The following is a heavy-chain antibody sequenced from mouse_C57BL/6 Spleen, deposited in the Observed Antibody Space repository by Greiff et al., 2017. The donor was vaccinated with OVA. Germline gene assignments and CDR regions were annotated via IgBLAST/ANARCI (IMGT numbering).Heavy chain of an antibody. D-gene: IGHD1-1*02. CDR3: AREYYA. Sequence: QVHVKQSGAELARPGASVKLSCKASGYTFTSYGISWVKQRTGQGLEWIGEIYPRSGNTYYNEKFKGKATLTADKSSSTAYMELRSLTSEDSAVYFCAREYYAWGQGTTLTVSS. V-gene: IGHV1-81*01. CDR2: IYPRSGNT. J-gene: IGHJ2*01. CDR1: GYTFTSYG.